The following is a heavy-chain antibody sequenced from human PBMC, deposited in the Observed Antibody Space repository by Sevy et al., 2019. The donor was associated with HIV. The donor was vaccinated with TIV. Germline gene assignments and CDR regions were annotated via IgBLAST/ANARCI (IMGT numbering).Heavy chain of an antibody. Sequence: GGSLRLSCAASGFSFSTYDMHWVRQVTGKGLEWVSAINTAGDTYYPDSVKGRFTISRENAKNSLHLHMSSLRAGDTAVYYCARGLYMPYYETTSPSVGAFDIWGQGTMVNVSS. V-gene: IGHV3-13*01. D-gene: IGHD3-22*01. CDR2: INTAGDT. CDR1: GFSFSTYD. J-gene: IGHJ3*02. CDR3: ARGLYMPYYETTSPSVGAFDI.